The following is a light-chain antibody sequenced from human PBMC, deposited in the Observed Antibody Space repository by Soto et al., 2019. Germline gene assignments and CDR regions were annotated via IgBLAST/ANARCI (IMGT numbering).Light chain of an antibody. CDR1: SSNIGNNY. CDR2: DNN. V-gene: IGLV1-51*01. CDR3: GTWDSSLSAGVV. J-gene: IGLJ2*01. Sequence: QSVLTQPPSVSAAPGQKVTISCSGRSSNIGNNYVSWYQQLPGTAPKLLIYDNNKRPSGIPDRFSGSKSGTSATLGITGLQTGDDADYECGTWDSSLSAGVVFGGGTKLTV.